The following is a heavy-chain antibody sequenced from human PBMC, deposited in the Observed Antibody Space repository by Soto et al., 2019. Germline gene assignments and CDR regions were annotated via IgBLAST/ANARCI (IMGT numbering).Heavy chain of an antibody. CDR2: IFSNDAK. CDR3: ARIRAWGWLGPNAC. Sequence: QVTLKESGPVLVKPTETLTLTCTCSGFSLSNARMSVSWIRQPPGKALEWLAHIFSNDAKSYSASLKSRLTISKDSYQGPVVLTMTNMDTVDKATYFFARIRAWGWLGPNACWGQGTLVTGSS. D-gene: IGHD5-12*01. J-gene: IGHJ4*02. CDR1: GFSLSNARMS. V-gene: IGHV2-26*01.